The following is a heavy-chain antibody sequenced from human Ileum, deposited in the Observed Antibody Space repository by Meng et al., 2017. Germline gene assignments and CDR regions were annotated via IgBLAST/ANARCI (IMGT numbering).Heavy chain of an antibody. Sequence: QVQLVQSGTEWKKPGASVKVSCKPSGYTFNTFGISWVRQAPGQGLEWMGWIDPGNGNRNFAQKFQDRITLTTDTTTTTAYMELRSLRSDDTAIFYCARDRQWVFDYWGQGTLVTVSS. D-gene: IGHD6-19*01. CDR1: GYTFNTFG. J-gene: IGHJ4*02. CDR3: ARDRQWVFDY. CDR2: IDPGNGNR. V-gene: IGHV1-18*01.